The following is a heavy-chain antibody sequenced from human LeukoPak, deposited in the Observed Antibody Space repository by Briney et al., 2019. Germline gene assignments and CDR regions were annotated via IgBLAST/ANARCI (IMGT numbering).Heavy chain of an antibody. CDR1: GYTFTSYA. D-gene: IGHD6-13*01. CDR3: ARELSWDWGQQLTSYGMDV. V-gene: IGHV7-4-1*02. Sequence: ASVKVSCKASGYTFTSYAMNWVRQAPGQGLEWMGWINTNTGNPTYAQGFTGRFVFSLDTSVSTAYLQISSLKAEDTAVYYCARELSWDWGQQLTSYGMDVWGQGTTVTVSS. CDR2: INTNTGNP. J-gene: IGHJ6*02.